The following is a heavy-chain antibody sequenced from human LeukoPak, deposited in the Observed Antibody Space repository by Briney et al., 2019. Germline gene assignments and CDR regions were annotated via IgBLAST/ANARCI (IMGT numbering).Heavy chain of an antibody. CDR2: IRSKADGGTA. CDR3: TRDLGAYAQ. Sequence: GGSLRLSCAASGFTFNDAWMSWVRQAPGKGLEWVGRIRSKADGGTADYAAPVTGRFSMSRDDSKNMLYLQMNSLKTEDTAVYYCTRDLGAYAQWGQGTLVTVSS. CDR1: GFTFNDAW. V-gene: IGHV3-15*01. J-gene: IGHJ4*02. D-gene: IGHD1-26*01.